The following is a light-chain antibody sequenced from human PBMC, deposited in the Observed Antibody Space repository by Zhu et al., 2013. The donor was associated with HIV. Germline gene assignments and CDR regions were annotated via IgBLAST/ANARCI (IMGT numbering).Light chain of an antibody. Sequence: EIVMTQSPATLSVSPGERATLSCRASQSVSSNLAWYQQKPGQAPRLLIYGASTRATGIPDRFSGSGSGTDFTLTISRLEPEDFAVYYCQQRTNWPPTWTFGQGTKV. CDR2: GAS. J-gene: IGKJ1*01. CDR1: QSVSSN. CDR3: QQRTNWPPTWT. V-gene: IGKV3D-15*01.